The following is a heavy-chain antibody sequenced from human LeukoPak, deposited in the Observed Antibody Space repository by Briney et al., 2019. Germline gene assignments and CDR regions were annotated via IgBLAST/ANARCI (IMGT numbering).Heavy chain of an antibody. CDR1: GFSFNTYN. D-gene: IGHD2-2*02. CDR3: AKSRCTSVDCYTFDS. Sequence: PGGSLRLSCAASGFSFNTYNMNWVRQAPGKGLEWVSYIGSSSNNIYYADSVKGRFTISRDNAKNSLFLQMNSLRAEDTAVYYCAKSRCTSVDCYTFDSWGWGTLVTVSS. J-gene: IGHJ4*02. V-gene: IGHV3-21*01. CDR2: IGSSSNNI.